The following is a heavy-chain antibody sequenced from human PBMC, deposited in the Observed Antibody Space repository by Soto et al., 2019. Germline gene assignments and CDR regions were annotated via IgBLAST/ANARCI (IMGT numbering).Heavy chain of an antibody. J-gene: IGHJ4*02. Sequence: SLRLSCAASGFTFSNYCMSWVRQAPGKGLEWVANIKQDGSEKYYVDSVKGRFTISRDNAKNSLYLQMNSLRAEDTAVYYCARRKCGGGGCYWPYWGQGTLVTVSS. D-gene: IGHD2-21*02. CDR2: IKQDGSEK. V-gene: IGHV3-7*03. CDR3: ARRKCGGGGCYWPY. CDR1: GFTFSNYC.